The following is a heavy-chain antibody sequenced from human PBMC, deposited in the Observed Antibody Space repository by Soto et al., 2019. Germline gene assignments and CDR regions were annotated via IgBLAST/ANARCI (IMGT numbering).Heavy chain of an antibody. Sequence: ASVKVSCKVSGHTLTELSMHWVRQAPGKGLEWMGGFDPEDGETIYAQKFQGRVTMTEDTSTDTAYMELSSLRSEDTAVYYCATGVPAAMPFFDYWGQGTLVTVSS. V-gene: IGHV1-24*01. CDR3: ATGVPAAMPFFDY. J-gene: IGHJ4*02. D-gene: IGHD2-2*01. CDR1: GHTLTELS. CDR2: FDPEDGET.